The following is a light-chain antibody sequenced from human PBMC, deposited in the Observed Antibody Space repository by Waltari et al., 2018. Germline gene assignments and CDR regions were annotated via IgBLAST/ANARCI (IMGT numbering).Light chain of an antibody. Sequence: EIVLTQSPVTLSLSPGERAKLSCRASQTVNSDFLTWYQQKPGQPPRLLIYAASHRATDTPHRFSGGGSGTEFTLTISRVEPEDFAVYYCQHYGSSPTWIFGQGTKVEIK. CDR3: QHYGSSPTWI. J-gene: IGKJ1*01. CDR2: AAS. V-gene: IGKV3-20*01. CDR1: QTVNSDF.